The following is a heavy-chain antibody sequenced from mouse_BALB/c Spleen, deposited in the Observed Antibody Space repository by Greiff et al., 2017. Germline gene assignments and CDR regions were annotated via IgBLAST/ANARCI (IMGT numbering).Heavy chain of an antibody. CDR2: IDPSDSYT. CDR3: TRRGTTVASFDY. J-gene: IGHJ2*01. D-gene: IGHD1-1*01. V-gene: IGHV1S127*01. Sequence: QVQLQQPGAELVKPGASVKMSCKASGYTFTSYWMHWVKQRPGQGLEWIGVIDPSDSYTSYNQKFKGKATLTVDTSSSTAYMQLSSLTSEDSAVYYCTRRGTTVASFDYWGQGTTRTVSS. CDR1: GYTFTSYW.